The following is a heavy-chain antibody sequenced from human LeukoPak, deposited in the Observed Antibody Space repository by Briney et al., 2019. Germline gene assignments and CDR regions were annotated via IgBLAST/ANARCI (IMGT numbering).Heavy chain of an antibody. CDR3: ARDGDKYSYGLALDY. J-gene: IGHJ4*02. D-gene: IGHD5-18*01. V-gene: IGHV3-30-3*01. Sequence: SCKASGYIFTSYYIHWVRQAPGKGLEWVAVISYDGSNKYYADSVKGRFTISRDNSKNTLYLQMNSLRAEDTAVYYCARDGDKYSYGLALDYWGQGTLVTVSS. CDR2: ISYDGSNK. CDR1: GYIFTSYY.